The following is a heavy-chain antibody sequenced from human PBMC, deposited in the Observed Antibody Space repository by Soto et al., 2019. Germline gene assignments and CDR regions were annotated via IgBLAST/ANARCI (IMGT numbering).Heavy chain of an antibody. Sequence: QVQLVESGGGVVQPGRSLRLSCAASGFTFSSYAMHWVRQAPGKGLEWVAVISYDGSNKYYADSVKGRFTISRDNSKNTLYLQMNSLRAEDTAVYYCARRELEYYDSSGYLWGLFDYWGQGTLVTVSS. CDR1: GFTFSSYA. CDR3: ARRELEYYDSSGYLWGLFDY. D-gene: IGHD3-22*01. J-gene: IGHJ4*02. CDR2: ISYDGSNK. V-gene: IGHV3-30-3*01.